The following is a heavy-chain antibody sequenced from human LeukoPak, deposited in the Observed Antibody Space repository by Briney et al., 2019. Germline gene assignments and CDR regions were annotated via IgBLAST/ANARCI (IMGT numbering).Heavy chain of an antibody. D-gene: IGHD6-13*01. Sequence: ASVKVSCKASGYTFTSYDINWVRQATGQGLEWMGWMNPNSGDTGYAQKFQGRVTMTRDNSIITAYMELSRLRSDDTAVYYCARSSRPGIAAAGLGDWGQGTLVTVSS. CDR3: ARSSRPGIAAAGLGD. J-gene: IGHJ4*02. CDR1: GYTFTSYD. CDR2: MNPNSGDT. V-gene: IGHV1-8*01.